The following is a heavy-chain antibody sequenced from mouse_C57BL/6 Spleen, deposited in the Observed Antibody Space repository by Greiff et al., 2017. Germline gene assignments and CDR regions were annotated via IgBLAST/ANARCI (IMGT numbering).Heavy chain of an antibody. D-gene: IGHD2-1*01. Sequence: EVQLQQSGPELVKPGASVKISCKASGYSFTGYYMNWVKQSPEKSLEWIGEINPSTGGTTYNQKFKAKATLTVDKSSSTAYMQLKSLTSEDSAVYYCAIYYGNYGAMDYWGQGTSVTVSS. CDR1: GYSFTGYY. V-gene: IGHV1-42*01. CDR2: INPSTGGT. CDR3: AIYYGNYGAMDY. J-gene: IGHJ4*01.